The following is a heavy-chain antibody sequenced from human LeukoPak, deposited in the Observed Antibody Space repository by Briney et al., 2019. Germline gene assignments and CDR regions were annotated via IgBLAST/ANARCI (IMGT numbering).Heavy chain of an antibody. D-gene: IGHD5-18*01. CDR3: AKGNGYSYGRYYFDY. CDR2: ITASGGNT. CDR1: GFTFSSYA. V-gene: IGHV3-23*01. J-gene: IGHJ4*02. Sequence: GGSLRLSCAASGFTFSSYAMGWVLQAPGKGLEWVSAITASGGNTYYADSVKGRFTISRDNSKNTLYLQVNSLRAEDTAVYYCAKGNGYSYGRYYFDYWGQGTLVTVSS.